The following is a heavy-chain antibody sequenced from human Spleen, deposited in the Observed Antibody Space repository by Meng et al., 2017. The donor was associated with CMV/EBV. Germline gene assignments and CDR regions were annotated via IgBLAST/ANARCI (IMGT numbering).Heavy chain of an antibody. CDR2: VSSSSSI. D-gene: IGHD1-14*01. CDR3: ARGMGTGRNPFDH. Sequence: GGSLRLSCAASGFTFSSYSMNWVRQAPGKGLEWVSYVSSSSSIYYADSVKGRFTISRDNAKNSLYLQMNSLRAEDTAVYYCARGMGTGRNPFDHWGQGTLVTVSS. V-gene: IGHV3-48*04. CDR1: GFTFSSYS. J-gene: IGHJ4*02.